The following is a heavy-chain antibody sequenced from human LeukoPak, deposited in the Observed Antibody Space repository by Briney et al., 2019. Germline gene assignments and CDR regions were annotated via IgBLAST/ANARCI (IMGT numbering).Heavy chain of an antibody. D-gene: IGHD2/OR15-2a*01. CDR2: INPNSGGT. CDR3: ARDLSYYDY. V-gene: IGHV1-2*02. Sequence: ASVKVSCKASGYTFTGYYIHWVRQAPGQGLEWMGWINPNSGGTNYARNFQGRVTMTRDTSISTAYMELSRLRSDDTAVYYCARDLSYYDYWGQGTLVTVSS. J-gene: IGHJ4*02. CDR1: GYTFTGYY.